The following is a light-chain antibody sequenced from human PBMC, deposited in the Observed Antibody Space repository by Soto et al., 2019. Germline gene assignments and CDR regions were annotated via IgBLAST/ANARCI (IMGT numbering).Light chain of an antibody. V-gene: IGKV1-5*01. J-gene: IGKJ1*01. Sequence: DIQMSQSPSTLSASVGDRVTITCRASQSISNWLAWYQQKPGKAPKLLIYDASSLESGVPSRFSGSGSGTEFTLTISSLQPDDLATYYCQQYYNYWTFGQGTKV. CDR1: QSISNW. CDR3: QQYYNYWT. CDR2: DAS.